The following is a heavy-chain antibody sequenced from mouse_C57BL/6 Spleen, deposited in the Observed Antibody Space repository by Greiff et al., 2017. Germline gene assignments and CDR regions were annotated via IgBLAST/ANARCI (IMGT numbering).Heavy chain of an antibody. J-gene: IGHJ2*01. CDR2: IDPETGGT. D-gene: IGHD1-1*01. CDR1: GYTFTDYE. Sequence: QVQLKESGAELVRPGASVTLSCKASGYTFTDYEMHWVKQTPVHGLEWIGAIDPETGGTAYNQKFKGKAILTADKSSSTAYMELRSLTSEDSALYYCTRYGSRGFDYWGPGNTLTVSS. V-gene: IGHV1-15*01. CDR3: TRYGSRGFDY.